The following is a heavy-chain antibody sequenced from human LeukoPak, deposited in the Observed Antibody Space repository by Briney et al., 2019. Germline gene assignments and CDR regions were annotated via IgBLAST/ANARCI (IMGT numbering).Heavy chain of an antibody. J-gene: IGHJ4*02. CDR3: AKKGGTTGTYYSDY. D-gene: IGHD1-1*01. CDR1: GFTFSSYV. V-gene: IGHV3-23*01. CDR2: ISGSGGST. Sequence: PGGSLRLSCAASGFTFSSYVMSWVRQAPGKGLEWVSAISGSGGSTYYADSVKGRFTISRDNSKNTLYLQMNSLRAEDTAVYYCAKKGGTTGTYYSDYWGQGTLVTVSS.